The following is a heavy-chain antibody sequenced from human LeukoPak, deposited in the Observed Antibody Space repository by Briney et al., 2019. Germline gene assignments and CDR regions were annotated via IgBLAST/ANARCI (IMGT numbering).Heavy chain of an antibody. J-gene: IGHJ4*02. V-gene: IGHV3-7*01. CDR2: IKQDRSEK. Sequence: GGSLRLSCVASGFTFSNYWMSWVRQAPGKGLEWVANIKQDRSEKYYVDSVKGRFTISRDNAKNSLYLQMNSLRAEDTAVYYCARLREIPVFGVVTKSTSYFDYWGQGTLVTVSS. CDR1: GFTFSNYW. D-gene: IGHD3-3*01. CDR3: ARLREIPVFGVVTKSTSYFDY.